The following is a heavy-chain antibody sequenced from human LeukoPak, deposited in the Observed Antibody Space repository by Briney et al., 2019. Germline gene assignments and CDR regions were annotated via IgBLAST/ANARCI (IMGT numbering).Heavy chain of an antibody. CDR3: AKVISKATITYFDY. V-gene: IGHV3-9*01. Sequence: GRSLRLSCAASGFTFDDYAMHWVRQAPGKGLEWVSGISWNSGSIGYADSVKGRFTISRDNAKNSLYPQMNSLRAEDRALYYCAKVISKATITYFDYWGQGTLVTVSS. D-gene: IGHD5-24*01. J-gene: IGHJ4*02. CDR1: GFTFDDYA. CDR2: ISWNSGSI.